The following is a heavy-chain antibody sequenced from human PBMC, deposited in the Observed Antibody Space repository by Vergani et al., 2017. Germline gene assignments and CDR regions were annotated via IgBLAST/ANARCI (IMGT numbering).Heavy chain of an antibody. D-gene: IGHD6-13*01. CDR2: IYYSGST. J-gene: IGHJ4*02. CDR3: ARERVAAALFDY. Sequence: QVQLQESGPGLVKPSETLSLTCTVSGGSISSYYWSWIRQPPGKGLEWIGYIYYSGSTNYIPSLKSRVTISVDTSKNQFSLKLSSVTAADTAVYYCARERVAAALFDYWGQGTLVTVSS. V-gene: IGHV4-59*01. CDR1: GGSISSYY.